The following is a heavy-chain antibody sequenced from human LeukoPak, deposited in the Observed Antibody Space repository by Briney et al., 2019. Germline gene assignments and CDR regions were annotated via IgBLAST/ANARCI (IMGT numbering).Heavy chain of an antibody. CDR1: RGSLSGYS. D-gene: IGHD2-2*01. V-gene: IGHV4-59*08. J-gene: IGHJ3*02. CDR2: LYESWTT. Sequence: PSQTLSLTCAVSRGSLSGYSCRSIRQPPEGGLWWIGYLYESWTTNYKASLKSRVTMSVDTSKNHFSLRLSSVTAADTAVYYCATQELVPAALNAFDIWGQGTLVTVSS. CDR3: ATQELVPAALNAFDI.